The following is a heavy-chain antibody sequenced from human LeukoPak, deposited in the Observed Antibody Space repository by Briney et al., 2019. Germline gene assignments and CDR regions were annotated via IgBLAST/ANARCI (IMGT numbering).Heavy chain of an antibody. CDR2: LYSGGST. V-gene: IGHV3-53*01. Sequence: PGGSLRLSCAASGFTFSNYAMTWVRQAPGKGLEWVSGLYSGGSTDYADSVKGRFTISRDSSKNTLYLQMNSLRAEDTAVYYCARVSSSFYYGLDVWGQGTTVTVSS. CDR3: ARVSSSFYYGLDV. J-gene: IGHJ6*02. D-gene: IGHD3-3*02. CDR1: GFTFSNYA.